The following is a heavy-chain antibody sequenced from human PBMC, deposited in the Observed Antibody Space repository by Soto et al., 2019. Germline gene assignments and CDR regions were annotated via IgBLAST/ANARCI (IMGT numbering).Heavy chain of an antibody. V-gene: IGHV1-69*13. CDR3: ARGYCTNGVCYTPYYYYGMDV. CDR1: GGTFSSYA. J-gene: IGHJ6*02. CDR2: IIPIFGTA. Sequence: ASVKVSCKASGGTFSSYAISWVRQAPGQGLEWMGGIIPIFGTANYAQKFQGRVTITADESTSTAYMELSSLRSEDTAVYYCARGYCTNGVCYTPYYYYGMDVWGQGTTVTVSS. D-gene: IGHD2-8*01.